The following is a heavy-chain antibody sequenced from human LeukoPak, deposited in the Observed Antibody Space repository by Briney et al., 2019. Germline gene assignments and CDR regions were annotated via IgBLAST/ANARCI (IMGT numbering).Heavy chain of an antibody. D-gene: IGHD6-13*01. J-gene: IGHJ4*02. CDR1: GFTLSSHA. Sequence: GGSLRLSCAASGFTLSSHAMNWVRQAPGKGLEWVSYISISSSSVYYADSVKGRFTISRDNAKNSLYLQTNSLRAEDTAMYYCAKDHSKGIAGSVDYWGQGTLVTVSS. CDR2: ISISSSSV. CDR3: AKDHSKGIAGSVDY. V-gene: IGHV3-48*04.